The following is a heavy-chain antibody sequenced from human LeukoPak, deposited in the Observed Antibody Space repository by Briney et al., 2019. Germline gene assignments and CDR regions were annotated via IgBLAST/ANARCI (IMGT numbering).Heavy chain of an antibody. CDR2: ISSSFSTI. D-gene: IGHD6-19*01. Sequence: GGSLRLSCAASGFTFSYYEMNWVRQAPGKGLEWVSYISSSFSTIYYADSVKGRFTISRDNAKNSLYLQMNSLRAEDTAVYYCAKNPLVAGTIYFDSWGQGTLLTVSS. CDR1: GFTFSYYE. CDR3: AKNPLVAGTIYFDS. J-gene: IGHJ4*02. V-gene: IGHV3-48*03.